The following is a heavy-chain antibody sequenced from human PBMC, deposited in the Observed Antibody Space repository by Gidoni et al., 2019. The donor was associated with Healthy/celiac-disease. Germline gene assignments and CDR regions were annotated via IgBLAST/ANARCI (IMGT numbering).Heavy chain of an antibody. J-gene: IGHJ5*02. D-gene: IGHD2-15*01. CDR2: LSYDGSNK. CDR1: GFTCSSYG. CDR3: AKGCSGGSCYPNSPPNWFDP. Sequence: QVQLVESGGGVVQAGRSLRLSCAASGFTCSSYGMHWVRQAPGKGLGWGAVLSYDGSNKYYADSVKGRFTISRDNSKNTLYLQMNSLRAEDTAVYYCAKGCSGGSCYPNSPPNWFDPWDQGTLVTVSS. V-gene: IGHV3-30*18.